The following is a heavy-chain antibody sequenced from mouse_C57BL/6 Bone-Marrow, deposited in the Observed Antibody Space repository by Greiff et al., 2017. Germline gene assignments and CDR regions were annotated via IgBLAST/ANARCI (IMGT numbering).Heavy chain of an antibody. Sequence: QVTLKESGPGILQSSQTLSLTCSFSGFSLSTSGMGVSWIRQPSGKGLEWLAHIYWDDDKRYNPSLKSRPTISKDTSRKQVFLKFTSVDTAGSASYYIARHPLTDNFGYWGQGTTLTVSS. CDR1: GFSLSTSGMG. J-gene: IGHJ2*01. V-gene: IGHV8-12*01. CDR2: IYWDDDK. CDR3: ARHPLTDNFGY. D-gene: IGHD3-3*01.